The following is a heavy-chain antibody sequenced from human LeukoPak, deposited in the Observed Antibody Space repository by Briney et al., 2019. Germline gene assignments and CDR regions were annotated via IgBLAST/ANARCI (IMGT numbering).Heavy chain of an antibody. CDR2: ISSSSSYI. CDR3: ARDGRGDYCSGGSCLMFDP. V-gene: IGHV3-21*01. Sequence: GGSLRLSCAASGFTFSSYSLNWVRQAPGKGLEWVSSISSSSSYIYYADSVKGRFTISRDNAKNSLFLQMNSLRVEDTAVYYCARDGRGDYCSGGSCLMFDPWGQGTLVTVSS. D-gene: IGHD2-15*01. J-gene: IGHJ5*02. CDR1: GFTFSSYS.